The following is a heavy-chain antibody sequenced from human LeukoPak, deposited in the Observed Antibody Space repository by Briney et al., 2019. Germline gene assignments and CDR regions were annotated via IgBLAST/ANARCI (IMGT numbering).Heavy chain of an antibody. CDR3: ARDLIYDI. J-gene: IGHJ4*02. V-gene: IGHV4-34*01. Sequence: KPSETLSLTCAVYGGSFSGYYWSWIRQPPGKGLEWIGEINHSGSTNYNPSLKSRVTISVDTSKNQFSLRLSFVTAADTAVYYCARDLIYDIWGQGSLVTVSP. D-gene: IGHD3-9*01. CDR2: INHSGST. CDR1: GGSFSGYY.